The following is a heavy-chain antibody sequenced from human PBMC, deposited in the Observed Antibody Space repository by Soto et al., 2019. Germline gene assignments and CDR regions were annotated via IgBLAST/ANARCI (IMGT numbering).Heavy chain of an antibody. J-gene: IGHJ2*01. D-gene: IGHD4-17*01. CDR3: ARDQGTYGAKHWYFDL. CDR2: ISSSSSTI. Sequence: GGSLRLSCAASGFTFSSYAMSWVRQAPGKGLEWVSYISSSSSTIYYADSVKGRFTISRDNAKNSLYLQMNSLRAEDTAVYYCARDQGTYGAKHWYFDLWGRGTLVTVSS. V-gene: IGHV3-48*01. CDR1: GFTFSSYA.